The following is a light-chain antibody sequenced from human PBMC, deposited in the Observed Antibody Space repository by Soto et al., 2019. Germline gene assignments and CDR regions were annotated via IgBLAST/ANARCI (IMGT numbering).Light chain of an antibody. CDR1: SSDIGGYTY. CDR3: TSYAGSNSYV. J-gene: IGLJ1*01. CDR2: EVS. V-gene: IGLV2-8*01. Sequence: QSALTQPPSASGSPGQSVTIPCTGTSSDIGGYTYVSWYQHHPGKAPKLMIYEVSKRPSGVPDRFSGSKSGNTASLTVSGLQAEDEADYYCTSYAGSNSYVFGTGTKLTVL.